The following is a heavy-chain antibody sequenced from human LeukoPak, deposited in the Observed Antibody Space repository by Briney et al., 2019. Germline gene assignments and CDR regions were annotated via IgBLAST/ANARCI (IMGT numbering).Heavy chain of an antibody. CDR2: INPTSTSI. V-gene: IGHV3-21*01. J-gene: IGHJ4*02. CDR1: GFTFSDYS. CDR3: VRLRRNSDRSGYYYFYNY. Sequence: GGSLRLSCAASGFTFSDYSINWVRQAPGKGLEWVSSINPTSTSIYYADAVKGRFTISRDNAKSSLYLQMSSLRAEDTARYYCVRLRRNSDRSGYYYFYNYWGPETHGTVSS. D-gene: IGHD3-22*01.